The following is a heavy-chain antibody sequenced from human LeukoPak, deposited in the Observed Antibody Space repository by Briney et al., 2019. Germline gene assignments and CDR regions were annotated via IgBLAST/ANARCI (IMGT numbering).Heavy chain of an antibody. CDR2: INHSGST. Sequence: SETLSLTCAVYGGSFSGYYWSWIRQPPGKGLEWIGEINHSGSTNYNPSLKNRVTISVDTSKNQFSLKLSSVTAADTAVYYCARGPRYFDRRVDYWGQGTLVTVSS. CDR1: GGSFSGYY. J-gene: IGHJ4*02. V-gene: IGHV4-34*01. CDR3: ARGPRYFDRRVDY. D-gene: IGHD3-9*01.